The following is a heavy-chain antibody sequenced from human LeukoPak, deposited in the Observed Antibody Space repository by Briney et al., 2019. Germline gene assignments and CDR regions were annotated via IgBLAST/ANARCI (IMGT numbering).Heavy chain of an antibody. CDR1: GGSISSYY. CDR2: IYYSGST. Sequence: SETLSLTCTVSGGSISSYYWGWIRQPPGKGLEWIGNIYYSGSTFYNPSLKSRVTISVDTSKNQFSLKLSSVTAADTAVFYCARVRFCTGGSCYSGGYYGMDVWGQGTTVTVSS. J-gene: IGHJ6*02. D-gene: IGHD2-15*01. CDR3: ARVRFCTGGSCYSGGYYGMDV. V-gene: IGHV4-39*07.